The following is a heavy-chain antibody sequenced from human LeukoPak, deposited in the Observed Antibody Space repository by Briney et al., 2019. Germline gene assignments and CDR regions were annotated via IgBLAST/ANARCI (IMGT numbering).Heavy chain of an antibody. CDR1: GGSISSYY. CDR2: IYYSGST. V-gene: IGHV4-59*01. D-gene: IGHD4-11*01. CDR3: AREEVKAPGAFDI. J-gene: IGHJ3*02. Sequence: SETLSLTCTVSGGSISSYYWSWIRQPPGKGLEWIGYIYYSGSTNYNPSLKSRVTISVDTSKNQFSLKLSSVTAADTAVYYCAREEVKAPGAFDIWGQGTMVTVSS.